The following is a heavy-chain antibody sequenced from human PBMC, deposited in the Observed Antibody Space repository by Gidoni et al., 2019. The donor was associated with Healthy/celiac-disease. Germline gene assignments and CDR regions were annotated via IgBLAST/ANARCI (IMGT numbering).Heavy chain of an antibody. V-gene: IGHV3-53*01. CDR1: GFTVSSNY. Sequence: EVQLVESGGGLIQPGGSLRLSCAASGFTVSSNYMSWVRQAPGKGLEWVSVIYSGGSTYYADSVKGRFTISRDNSKNTLYLQMNSLRAEDTAVYYCARAYGGDGGYYFDYWGQGTLVTVSS. CDR3: ARAYGGDGGYYFDY. J-gene: IGHJ4*02. CDR2: IYSGGST. D-gene: IGHD2-21*02.